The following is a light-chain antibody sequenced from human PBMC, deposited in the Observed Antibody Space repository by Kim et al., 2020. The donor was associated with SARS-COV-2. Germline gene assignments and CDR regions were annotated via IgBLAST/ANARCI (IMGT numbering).Light chain of an antibody. CDR2: EDN. CDR3: QSYDSSNYV. Sequence: GKTVTNARTGSTASIASNYVQWYQQRPGSAPTPVISEDNQRPSGVPDRFSGSIDSSANSASLTISGLKTEDEADYYCQSYDSSNYVFGTGPKVTVL. V-gene: IGLV6-57*02. J-gene: IGLJ1*01. CDR1: TASIASNY.